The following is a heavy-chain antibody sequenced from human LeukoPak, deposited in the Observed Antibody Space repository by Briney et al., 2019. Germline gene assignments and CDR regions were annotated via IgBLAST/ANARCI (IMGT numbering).Heavy chain of an antibody. CDR2: IYSGGAT. CDR3: ARGGYDSGSYYKGPLYYFDY. J-gene: IGHJ4*02. V-gene: IGHV3-53*01. CDR1: GSTVSSNY. D-gene: IGHD3-10*01. Sequence: GGSLRLSCAASGSTVSSNYMSWVRQAPGKGLEWVSVIYSGGATYCTDSVKGRFTISGDNSKNTLYLQMNSLTAEDTAVYYCARGGYDSGSYYKGPLYYFDYWGQGTLVTVSS.